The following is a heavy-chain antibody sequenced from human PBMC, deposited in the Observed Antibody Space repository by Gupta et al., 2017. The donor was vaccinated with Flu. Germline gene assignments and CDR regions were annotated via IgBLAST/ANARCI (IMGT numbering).Heavy chain of an antibody. J-gene: IGHJ3*02. D-gene: IGHD5-18*01. CDR1: GVTFSTYA. V-gene: IGHV1-69*06. CDR2: VIPFFGRT. CDR3: ARGREEYRGYTFGAVSTYDDAFDS. Sequence: QGQLVQSGAQVKKPGSSVKVSCKASGVTFSTYAFTWVRQAPGQGLVWMGGVIPFFGRTKYAQNFQDRVNITADKSSTTVYMDLSSLTSADTAVYYCARGREEYRGYTFGAVSTYDDAFDSWGQGTMVTVSS.